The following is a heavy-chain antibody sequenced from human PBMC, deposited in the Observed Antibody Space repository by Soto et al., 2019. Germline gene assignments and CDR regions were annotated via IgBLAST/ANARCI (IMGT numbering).Heavy chain of an antibody. D-gene: IGHD2-2*01. Sequence: QVQLVQSGAEVKKPGSSVKVSCKASGGTFSSYAISWVRQAPGQGLEWMGGIIPISGTANYAQKFQGRVTITADESTSKDYMALSSLRSEDTAVYYCARAQGSSTSLEIYYYYYYGMDVWGQGTTVTVSS. CDR3: ARAQGSSTSLEIYYYYYYGMDV. V-gene: IGHV1-69*01. J-gene: IGHJ6*02. CDR2: IIPISGTA. CDR1: GGTFSSYA.